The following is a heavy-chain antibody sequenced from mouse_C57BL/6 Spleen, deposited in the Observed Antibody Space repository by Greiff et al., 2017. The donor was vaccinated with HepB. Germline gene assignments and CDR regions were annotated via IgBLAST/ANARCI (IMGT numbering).Heavy chain of an antibody. CDR2: ISYSGST. CDR3: ARSFYGSSYGGYFDV. CDR1: GYSITSDY. J-gene: IGHJ1*03. D-gene: IGHD1-1*01. Sequence: EVKLVESGPGLAKPSQTLSLTCSVTGYSITSDYWNWIRKFPGNKLEYMGYISYSGSTYYNPSLKSRISITRDTSKNQYYLQLNSVTTEDTATYYCARSFYGSSYGGYFDVWGTGTTVTVSS. V-gene: IGHV3-8*01.